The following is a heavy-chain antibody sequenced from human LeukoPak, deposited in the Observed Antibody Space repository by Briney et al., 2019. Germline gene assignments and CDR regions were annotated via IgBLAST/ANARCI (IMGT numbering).Heavy chain of an antibody. Sequence: SETLSLTCTVSGGSISSSSYYWGWIRQPPGKGLEWIGSIYYSGSTYYNPSLKSRVTISVDTSKNQFSLKLSSVTAADTAVYYCASYEGFGELNNWFDPWGQGTLVTVSS. D-gene: IGHD3-10*01. V-gene: IGHV4-39*01. CDR1: GGSISSSSYY. CDR2: IYYSGST. CDR3: ASYEGFGELNNWFDP. J-gene: IGHJ5*02.